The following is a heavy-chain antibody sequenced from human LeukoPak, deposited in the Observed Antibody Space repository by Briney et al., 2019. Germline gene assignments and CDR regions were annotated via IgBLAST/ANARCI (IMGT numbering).Heavy chain of an antibody. CDR3: ARRPGGYYDSSGYLDY. D-gene: IGHD3-22*01. Sequence: PSETLSLTCTVSGGSISSSSYYWGWIRQPPGKGLEWIGSIYYSGSTYYNPSLKSRVTISVDTSKNQFSLKLSSVTAADTAVYYCARRPGGYYDSSGYLDYWGQGTLVTVSS. V-gene: IGHV4-39*01. CDR2: IYYSGST. J-gene: IGHJ4*02. CDR1: GGSISSSSYY.